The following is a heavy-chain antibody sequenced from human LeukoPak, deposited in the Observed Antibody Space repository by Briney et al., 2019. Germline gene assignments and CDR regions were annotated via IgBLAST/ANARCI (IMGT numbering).Heavy chain of an antibody. Sequence: QPGGSLRLSCAASGFTFSSYAMKWVRQAPGRGLEWVSGFSGSGGTTYYADSVKGRFTISRDNSKNTLYLQMNSLRAEDTAVYYCANGNRCTSPNCLGYYYFYMDVWGKGTTVTVSS. J-gene: IGHJ6*03. CDR1: GFTFSSYA. D-gene: IGHD2-8*01. CDR3: ANGNRCTSPNCLGYYYFYMDV. V-gene: IGHV3-23*01. CDR2: FSGSGGTT.